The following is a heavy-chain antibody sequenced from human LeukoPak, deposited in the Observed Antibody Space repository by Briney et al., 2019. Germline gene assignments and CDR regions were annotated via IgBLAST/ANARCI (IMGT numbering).Heavy chain of an antibody. V-gene: IGHV3-7*01. D-gene: IGHD6-19*01. Sequence: GGSLRPSCGASGFAFSTSWMSWVRQAPGKGLEWVANIKRDGRETYYVDSVKGRFTISRENTKNLLFLQMDSLIAEDTAVYFCVRISTSVAGADYWGQGTLVTVSS. CDR2: IKRDGRET. J-gene: IGHJ4*02. CDR1: GFAFSTSW. CDR3: VRISTSVAGADY.